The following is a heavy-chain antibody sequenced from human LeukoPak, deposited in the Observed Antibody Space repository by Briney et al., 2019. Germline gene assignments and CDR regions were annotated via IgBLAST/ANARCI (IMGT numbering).Heavy chain of an antibody. CDR1: GGSISSGGYY. CDR3: ARFIVGATLLDY. Sequence: SQTLSLTCTVSGGSISSGGYYWSWIRQHPGKGLEWIGYIYYSGSTYYNPSLKSRVTISVDTSKNQFSLKLSSVTAADTAVYYCARFIVGATLLDYWGQGTLVTVSS. V-gene: IGHV4-31*03. CDR2: IYYSGST. J-gene: IGHJ4*02. D-gene: IGHD1-26*01.